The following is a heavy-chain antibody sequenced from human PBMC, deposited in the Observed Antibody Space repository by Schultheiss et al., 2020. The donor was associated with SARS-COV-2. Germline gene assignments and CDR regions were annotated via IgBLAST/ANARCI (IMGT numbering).Heavy chain of an antibody. J-gene: IGHJ4*02. CDR2: IYYSGST. D-gene: IGHD3-10*01. CDR1: GGSISSYY. V-gene: IGHV4-59*08. Sequence: SQTLSLTCTVSGGSISSYYWSWIRQPPGKGLEWIGYIYYSGSTNYNPSLKSRVTISVDTSKNQFSLKLSSVTAADTAVYYCASRGVRGKSYWGQGTLVTVSS. CDR3: ASRGVRGKSY.